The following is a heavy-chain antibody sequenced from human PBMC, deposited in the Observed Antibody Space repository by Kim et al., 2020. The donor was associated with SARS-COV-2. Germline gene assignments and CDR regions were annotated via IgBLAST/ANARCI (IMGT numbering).Heavy chain of an antibody. D-gene: IGHD3-3*01. Sequence: YADSGKGRFTISRDHSKNTLYLHLNSLRAEDTAVYYCAIVASKLRFLNFEYWGQGTLVTVSP. CDR3: AIVASKLRFLNFEY. V-gene: IGHV3-23*01. J-gene: IGHJ4*02.